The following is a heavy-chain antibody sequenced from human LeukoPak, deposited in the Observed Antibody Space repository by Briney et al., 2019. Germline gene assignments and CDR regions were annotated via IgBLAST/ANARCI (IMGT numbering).Heavy chain of an antibody. CDR3: ARHSYYDGLNY. CDR2: IYTSGST. D-gene: IGHD3-10*01. V-gene: IGHV4-61*02. CDR1: GGSISSGSYY. Sequence: SQTLSLTCTVSGGSISSGSYYWSWIRQPAGKGLEWIGRIYTSGSTNYNPSLKSRVTISVDTSKNQFSLKLSSVTAADTAVYYCARHSYYDGLNYWGQGTLVTVSS. J-gene: IGHJ4*02.